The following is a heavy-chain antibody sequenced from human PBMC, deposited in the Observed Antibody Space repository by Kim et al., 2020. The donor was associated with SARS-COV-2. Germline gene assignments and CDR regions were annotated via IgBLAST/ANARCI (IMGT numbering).Heavy chain of an antibody. Sequence: RVTISVDTSKNQFSLKLSSVTAADTAVYYCARGQDGYNPYYYYYYGMDVWGQGTTVTVSS. CDR3: ARGQDGYNPYYYYYYGMDV. V-gene: IGHV4-59*09. D-gene: IGHD5-12*01. J-gene: IGHJ6*02.